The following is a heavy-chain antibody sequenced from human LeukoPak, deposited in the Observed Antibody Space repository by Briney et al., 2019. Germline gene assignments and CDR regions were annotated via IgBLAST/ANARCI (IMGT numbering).Heavy chain of an antibody. CDR3: ARDISDY. CDR2: VSYSGST. V-gene: IGHV4-59*01. CDR1: GGSISNYY. Sequence: SETLSLTCTVSGGSISNYYWNWIRQPPGKGLEWIGYVSYSGSTNYNPSLKSRVTISVDTSKNQFSLKLSSVTAADTAVYYCARDISDYWGQGTLVTVSS. J-gene: IGHJ4*02.